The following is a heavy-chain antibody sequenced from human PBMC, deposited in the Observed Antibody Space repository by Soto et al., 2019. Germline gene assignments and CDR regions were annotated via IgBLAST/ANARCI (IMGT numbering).Heavy chain of an antibody. D-gene: IGHD2-2*01. V-gene: IGHV4-34*01. CDR2: INHSGST. J-gene: IGHJ5*02. Sequence: SLTCAVYGGSFSGYYWSWIRQPPGKGLEWIGEINHSGSTNYNPSLKSRVTISVDTSKNQFSLKLSSVTAADTAVYYCARAPYQLLYWFDPWGQGTLVTVSS. CDR1: GGSFSGYY. CDR3: ARAPYQLLYWFDP.